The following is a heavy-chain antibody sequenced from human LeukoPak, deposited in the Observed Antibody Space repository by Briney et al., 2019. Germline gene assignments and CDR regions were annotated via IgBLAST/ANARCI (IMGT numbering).Heavy chain of an antibody. J-gene: IGHJ4*02. Sequence: SETLSLTCTVSGGSISGYFWSWIRQPAGKGLEWIGRIHDNGDSNHNPSLKSRVTMALDTSGNQVSLKLTSVTAADTAVYYCARATSGCGGTCPSDHWGPGTLVTVSS. CDR3: ARATSGCGGTCPSDH. D-gene: IGHD2-15*01. V-gene: IGHV4-4*07. CDR1: GGSISGYF. CDR2: IHDNGDS.